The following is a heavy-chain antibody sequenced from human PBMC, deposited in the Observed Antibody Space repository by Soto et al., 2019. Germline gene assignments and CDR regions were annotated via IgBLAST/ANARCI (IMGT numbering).Heavy chain of an antibody. D-gene: IGHD2-15*01. V-gene: IGHV1-18*01. CDR1: GYTFTSYG. Sequence: ASVKVSCKASGYTFTSYGISWVRQAPGQGLEWMGWISAYNGNTNYAQKLQGRVTMTTDTSTSTAYMELRSLRSDDTAVYYCARDFNRWGYCSGGSCYVFDYWGQGTLVTVSS. CDR2: ISAYNGNT. J-gene: IGHJ4*02. CDR3: ARDFNRWGYCSGGSCYVFDY.